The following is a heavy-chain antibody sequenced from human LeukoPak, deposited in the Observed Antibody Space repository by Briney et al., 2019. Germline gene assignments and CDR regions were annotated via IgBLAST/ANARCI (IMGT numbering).Heavy chain of an antibody. CDR3: ARSVERGRVKYYFDY. J-gene: IGHJ4*02. D-gene: IGHD5-24*01. V-gene: IGHV1-2*02. Sequence: ASVKVSCKASGYTFTGYYMHWVRQAPGQGLEWMGWINPNSGGTNYAQKFQGRVTMTRDTSISTAYMELSRLRSDDTAVYYCARSVERGRVKYYFDYWSQGTLVTVSS. CDR1: GYTFTGYY. CDR2: INPNSGGT.